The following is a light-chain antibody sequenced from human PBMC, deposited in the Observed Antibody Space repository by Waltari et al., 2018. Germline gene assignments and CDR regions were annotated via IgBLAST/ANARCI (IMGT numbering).Light chain of an antibody. V-gene: IGLV4-69*01. CDR2: VNSDGGH. CDR3: QTGGNGTWV. J-gene: IGLJ3*02. CDR1: SGHSSNI. Sequence: QLVLTQSPSASASLGASVKLTCTLSSGHSSNIIAWHQQQPEKGPRYWMKVNSDGGHSKGDEIPDRFSGSSAGAERYLTIASLQSEDEADYYCQTGGNGTWVFGGGTKLTVL.